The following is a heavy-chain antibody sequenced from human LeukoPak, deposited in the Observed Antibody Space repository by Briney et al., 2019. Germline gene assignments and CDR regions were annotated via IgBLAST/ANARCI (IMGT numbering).Heavy chain of an antibody. J-gene: IGHJ4*02. CDR1: GGTFSSYA. CDR3: ARDGWNDGYFDY. D-gene: IGHD1-1*01. CDR2: IIPIFGTA. V-gene: IGHV1-69*01. Sequence: GASVKVSCKASGGTFSSYAISWVRQAPGQGLEWMGGIIPIFGTANYAQKFQGRVTITADESTSTAYMELSSLRSEDTAVYYCARDGWNDGYFDYWGQGTLVTVSS.